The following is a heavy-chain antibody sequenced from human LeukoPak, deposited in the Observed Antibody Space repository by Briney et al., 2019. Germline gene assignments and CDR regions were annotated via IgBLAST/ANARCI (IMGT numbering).Heavy chain of an antibody. Sequence: PSETLSLTCAVYDGSFSAYHWSWIRQPPGKGLEWIGEINHSGSTNYSPSLNSRVTISVDTSKNQFSLKVSSVTAADTAVYYCARRRARAVRGVVLGTVSIDYWGQGTLVTVSS. J-gene: IGHJ4*02. CDR2: INHSGST. V-gene: IGHV4-34*01. CDR1: DGSFSAYH. CDR3: ARRRARAVRGVVLGTVSIDY. D-gene: IGHD3-10*01.